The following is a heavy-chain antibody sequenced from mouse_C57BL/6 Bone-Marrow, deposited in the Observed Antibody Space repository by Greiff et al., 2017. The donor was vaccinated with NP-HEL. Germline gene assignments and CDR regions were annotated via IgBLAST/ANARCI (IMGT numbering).Heavy chain of an antibody. CDR2: IYPRSGNT. J-gene: IGHJ1*03. Sequence: VQLQQSGAELARPGASVKLSCKASGYTFTSYGISWVKQRTGQGLEWIGEIYPRSGNTYYNEKFKGKATLTADKSSSTAYRELRSLTSEDSAVYFCARGTGWYFDVWGTGTTVTVSS. D-gene: IGHD3-3*01. CDR3: ARGTGWYFDV. CDR1: GYTFTSYG. V-gene: IGHV1-81*01.